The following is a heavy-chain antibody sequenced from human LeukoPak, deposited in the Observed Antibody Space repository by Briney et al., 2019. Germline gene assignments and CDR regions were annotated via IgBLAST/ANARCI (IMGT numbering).Heavy chain of an antibody. CDR3: ARQEGGVVTHFDY. Sequence: GESLKISCEGSGYSFTTYWIGWVRQMPGRGLEWMGIIYPGDPDTRYSPSFQGQVTISADKSISTAYLQWSSLKASDTAMYYCARQEGGVVTHFDYWGQGTLVSVSS. CDR2: IYPGDPDT. CDR1: GYSFTTYW. D-gene: IGHD3-3*01. V-gene: IGHV5-51*01. J-gene: IGHJ4*02.